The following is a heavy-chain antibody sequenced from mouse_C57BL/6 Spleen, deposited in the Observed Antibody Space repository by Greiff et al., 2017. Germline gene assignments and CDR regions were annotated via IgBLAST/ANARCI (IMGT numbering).Heavy chain of an antibody. Sequence: EVMLVESGGGLVQPGGSLKLSCAASGFTFSDYYMYWVRQTPEKRLEWVAYISNGGGSTYYPDTVKGRFTISRDNAKNTLYLQMSRLKSEDTAMYYCARGLRLQGDAMDYWGQGTSVTVSS. CDR2: ISNGGGST. CDR1: GFTFSDYY. J-gene: IGHJ4*01. CDR3: ARGLRLQGDAMDY. V-gene: IGHV5-12*01. D-gene: IGHD3-2*02.